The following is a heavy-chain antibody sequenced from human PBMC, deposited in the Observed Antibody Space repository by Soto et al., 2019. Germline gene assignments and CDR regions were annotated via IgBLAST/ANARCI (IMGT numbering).Heavy chain of an antibody. J-gene: IGHJ3*02. V-gene: IGHV4-31*03. Sequence: SEPLSLTCPVSGGSISSGGYYWSWIRQHPGKGLEWVGHIHHSGSTYYTPSLKTRVTISVNQSKNQFSLKLSSVTAADTAVYFCAECSSSFRAFDNWGQGTMVT. CDR3: AECSSSFRAFDN. CDR1: GGSISSGGYY. D-gene: IGHD6-13*01. CDR2: IHHSGST.